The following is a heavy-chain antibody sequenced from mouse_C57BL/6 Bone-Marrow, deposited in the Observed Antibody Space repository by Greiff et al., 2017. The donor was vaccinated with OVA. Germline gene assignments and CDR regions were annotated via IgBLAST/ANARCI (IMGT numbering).Heavy chain of an antibody. CDR2: ISDGGSYT. CDR3: ARWGYYGFAY. V-gene: IGHV5-4*03. Sequence: EVMLVESGGGLVKPGGSLKLSCAASGFTFSSYAMSWVRQTPEKRLEWVATISDGGSYTYYPDNVKGRFTISRDNAKNNLYLQMSHLKSEDTAMYYCARWGYYGFAYWGQGTLVTVSA. D-gene: IGHD2-3*01. J-gene: IGHJ3*01. CDR1: GFTFSSYA.